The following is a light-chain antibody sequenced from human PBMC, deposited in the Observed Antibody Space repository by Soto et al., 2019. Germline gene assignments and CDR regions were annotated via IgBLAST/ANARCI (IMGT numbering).Light chain of an antibody. CDR1: QRVSSSF. V-gene: IGKV3-20*01. CDR2: GTS. Sequence: EIVLTQSPGTLSLSPGERATLSCGASQRVSSSFLAWYQQKPGQALRLLIYGTSIRATGIPDRFSGSGSGTDFTLTISRLEPEDSAVYYCQQYGSSLHTFGQGTKVEIK. CDR3: QQYGSSLHT. J-gene: IGKJ1*01.